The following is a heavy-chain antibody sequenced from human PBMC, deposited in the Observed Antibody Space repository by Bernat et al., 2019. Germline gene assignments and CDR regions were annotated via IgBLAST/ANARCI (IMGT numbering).Heavy chain of an antibody. CDR2: INPNSGGT. V-gene: IGHV1-2*06. CDR3: ARERAEGCSSTSCYRGYYYYYMDV. D-gene: IGHD2-2*01. CDR1: GYTFTGYY. J-gene: IGHJ6*03. Sequence: QVPLVQSGAEVKKPGASVQVSCKASGYTFTGYYMPWVRQAPGQGLEWMGRINPNSGGTTYAQKCKGRVTMTRDTSISTAYMARSRLRSEDTAGYYCARERAEGCSSTSCYRGYYYYYMDVWGKGTTVTVSS.